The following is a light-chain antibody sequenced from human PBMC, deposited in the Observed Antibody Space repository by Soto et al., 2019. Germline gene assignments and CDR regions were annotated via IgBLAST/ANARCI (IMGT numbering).Light chain of an antibody. CDR3: NQSYITPPA. J-gene: IGKJ2*01. Sequence: DIQMTQSPSSLSASVGDRVTITCQASQNINNYLNWYQQKPGRPPTLLIYTTSRLQSGVPTRFSGSGSGTDFTLTIRNLQPEDCATDPCNQSYITPPALGQETKVKIK. V-gene: IGKV1-39*01. CDR2: TTS. CDR1: QNINNY.